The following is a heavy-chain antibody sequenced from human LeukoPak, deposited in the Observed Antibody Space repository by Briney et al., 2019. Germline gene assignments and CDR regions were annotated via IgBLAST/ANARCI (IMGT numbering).Heavy chain of an antibody. Sequence: SETLSLTCTVSGGSISSYYWNWIRQSPGKGLEWIGYISYSGSTNYNPSLESRVTISLDTSKNQFSLKVRSVTAADTAVYYCARGFDSKSTYFDYWGQGTLVTVSS. CDR1: GGSISSYY. CDR2: ISYSGST. D-gene: IGHD5-12*01. V-gene: IGHV4-59*01. J-gene: IGHJ4*02. CDR3: ARGFDSKSTYFDY.